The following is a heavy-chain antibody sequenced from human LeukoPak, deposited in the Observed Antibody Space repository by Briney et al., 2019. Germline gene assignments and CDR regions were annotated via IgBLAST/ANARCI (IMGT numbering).Heavy chain of an antibody. CDR2: ISSSSYI. CDR3: ARVNFCSGPEHYYMDV. J-gene: IGHJ6*03. D-gene: IGHD3-3*01. Sequence: SGGSLRLSCAASGFTFTSYSMSCVRQAPGKGRECVSSISSSSYIYYADSVKRRFTISRDNDKHSLYLQMNSPRAEDTAVYYCARVNFCSGPEHYYMDVWGKGTTVTVSS. V-gene: IGHV3-21*01. CDR1: GFTFTSYS.